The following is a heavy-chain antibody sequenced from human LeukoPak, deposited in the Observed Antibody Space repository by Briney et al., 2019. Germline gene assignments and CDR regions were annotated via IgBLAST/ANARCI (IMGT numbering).Heavy chain of an antibody. V-gene: IGHV3-7*03. CDR2: IKQDGSEK. CDR1: GFTFSSYW. Sequence: GGSLRLSCAAAGFTFSSYWMSWVRQAPGKGLEWVANIKQDGSEKYYVDSVKGRFTISRDNAKNSLYLHMNSLRAEDTAVYYCARGGRSYYDYVWGSYRNWYFDLWGRGTLVTVSS. CDR3: ARGGRSYYDYVWGSYRNWYFDL. D-gene: IGHD3-16*02. J-gene: IGHJ2*01.